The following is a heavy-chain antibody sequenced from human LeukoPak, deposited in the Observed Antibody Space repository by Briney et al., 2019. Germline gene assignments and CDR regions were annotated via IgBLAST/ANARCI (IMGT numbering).Heavy chain of an antibody. CDR3: ARGSGSADAFDI. CDR1: GFTFDDYG. J-gene: IGHJ3*02. CDR2: ISSSSSYI. V-gene: IGHV3-21*01. Sequence: GGSLRLSCAASGFTFDDYGMSWVRQAPGKGLEWVSSISSSSSYIYYADSVKGRFTISRDNAKNSLYLQMNSLRAEDTAVYYCARGSGSADAFDIWGQGTMVTVSS. D-gene: IGHD3-10*01.